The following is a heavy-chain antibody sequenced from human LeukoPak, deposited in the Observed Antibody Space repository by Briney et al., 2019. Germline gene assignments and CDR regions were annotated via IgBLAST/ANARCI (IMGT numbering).Heavy chain of an antibody. Sequence: SETLSLTCAVSGGSISSGGYSWSWIRQPPGKGLEWIGYIYYSGSTYYNPSLKSRVTISVDTSKNQFSLKLSSVTAADTAVYYCAREANYYYYMDVWGKGTTVTISS. CDR3: AREANYYYYMDV. J-gene: IGHJ6*03. CDR2: IYYSGST. V-gene: IGHV4-30-4*07. CDR1: GGSISSGGYS.